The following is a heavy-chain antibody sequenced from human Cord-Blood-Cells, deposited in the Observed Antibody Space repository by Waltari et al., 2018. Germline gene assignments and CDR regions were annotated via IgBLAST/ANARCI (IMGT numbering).Heavy chain of an antibody. Sequence: QVQLVQSGAEVKKHGSSVKVSCKASGGTFSSYAISWVRQAPGQGLEWMGGVIPIFGTANYAQKFQGRVTITADKSTSTAYMELSSLRSEDTAVYYCARDTSQEYYDCWSGYYGFDPWGQGTLVTVSS. CDR1: GGTFSSYA. CDR2: VIPIFGTA. D-gene: IGHD3-3*01. J-gene: IGHJ5*02. CDR3: ARDTSQEYYDCWSGYYGFDP. V-gene: IGHV1-69*06.